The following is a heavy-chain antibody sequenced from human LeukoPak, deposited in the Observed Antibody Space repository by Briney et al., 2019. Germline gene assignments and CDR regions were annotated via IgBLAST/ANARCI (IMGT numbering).Heavy chain of an antibody. V-gene: IGHV4-34*01. J-gene: IGHJ4*02. Sequence: SETLSLTCAVYGGSFSGYYWSWIRQPPGKGLEWIGEINHSGSTNYNPSLKSRVTISVDTSKNQFSLKLSSVTAADTAVYYCARGTHAYYYGSGSYYNHYFDYWGQGTLVTVSP. CDR3: ARGTHAYYYGSGSYYNHYFDY. CDR2: INHSGST. D-gene: IGHD3-10*01. CDR1: GGSFSGYY.